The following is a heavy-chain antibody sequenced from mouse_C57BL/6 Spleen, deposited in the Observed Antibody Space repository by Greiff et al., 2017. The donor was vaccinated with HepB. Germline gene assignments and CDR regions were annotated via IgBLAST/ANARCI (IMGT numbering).Heavy chain of an antibody. CDR1: GFTFSDYG. J-gene: IGHJ4*01. CDR2: ISSGSSTI. V-gene: IGHV5-17*01. CDR3: ARPHYYGSSFYAMDY. D-gene: IGHD1-1*01. Sequence: EVKVEESGGGLVKPGGSLKLSCAASGFTFSDYGMHWVRQAPEKGLEWVAYISSGSSTIYYADTVKGRFTISRDNAKNTLFLQMTSLRSEDTAMYYCARPHYYGSSFYAMDYWGQGTTVTVSS.